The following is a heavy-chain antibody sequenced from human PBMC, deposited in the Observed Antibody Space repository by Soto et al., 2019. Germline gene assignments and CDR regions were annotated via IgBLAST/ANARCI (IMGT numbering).Heavy chain of an antibody. J-gene: IGHJ5*02. Sequence: SETLSLTCAVYGGSFSGYYWSWIRQPPGKGLEWIGEINHSGSTNYNPSLKSRVTISVDTSKNQFSLKLSSVTAADTAVYYCARKDIVVVPAATLTEPGNWFDPWGQGTLVTVSS. CDR3: ARKDIVVVPAATLTEPGNWFDP. CDR2: INHSGST. V-gene: IGHV4-34*01. D-gene: IGHD2-2*01. CDR1: GGSFSGYY.